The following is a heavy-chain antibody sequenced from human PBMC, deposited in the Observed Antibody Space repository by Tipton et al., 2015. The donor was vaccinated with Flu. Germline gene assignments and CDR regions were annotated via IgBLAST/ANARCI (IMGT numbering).Heavy chain of an antibody. J-gene: IGHJ6*02. Sequence: QLVQSGAEVKKPGESLKISCKGSGYSFTNYWIGWVRQMPGKGLEWMGVIYPGDSDTRYSPSFQGQVTFSADKSISTAYLQWSSLRASDTAMYYCARQGRGGADYYYGMDVWGQGTTVTVSS. CDR3: ARQGRGGADYYYGMDV. CDR2: IYPGDSDT. CDR1: GYSFTNYW. V-gene: IGHV5-51*01. D-gene: IGHD3-16*01.